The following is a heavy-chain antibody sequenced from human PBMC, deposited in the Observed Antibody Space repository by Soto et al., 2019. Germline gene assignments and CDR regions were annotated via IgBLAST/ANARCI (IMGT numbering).Heavy chain of an antibody. D-gene: IGHD5-12*01. J-gene: IGHJ5*02. Sequence: QVHLVQSGVEVKTPGASVKVSCQASGYTFFTYDISWVRQDTGQGLEWMGWISNYSGDTKYAQKFQGRVTMTTDTSTTTAYLELMSLRSDDTAVYYCSRHHGPTTSENWFDPWGQGTLVTVS. CDR1: GYTFFTYD. V-gene: IGHV1-18*01. CDR3: SRHHGPTTSENWFDP. CDR2: ISNYSGDT.